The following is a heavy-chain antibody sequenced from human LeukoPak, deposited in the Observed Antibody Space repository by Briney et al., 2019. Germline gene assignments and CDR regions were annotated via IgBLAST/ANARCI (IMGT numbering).Heavy chain of an antibody. J-gene: IGHJ4*02. CDR1: GGSISSYY. Sequence: SETLSLTCTVSGGSISSYYWSWIRQPPGKGPEWIGYIYYSGSTNYNPSLKSRVTISVDTSKNQFSLKLSSVTAADTAVYYCARGEGGYDPLGYWGQGTLVTVSS. V-gene: IGHV4-59*01. D-gene: IGHD5-12*01. CDR3: ARGEGGYDPLGY. CDR2: IYYSGST.